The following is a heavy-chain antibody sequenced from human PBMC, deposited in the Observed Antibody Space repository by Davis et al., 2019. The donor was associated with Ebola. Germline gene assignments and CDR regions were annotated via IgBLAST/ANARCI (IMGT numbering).Heavy chain of an antibody. CDR1: GFTFSSYS. CDR2: ISSSSNYI. V-gene: IGHV3-21*01. D-gene: IGHD3-10*01. CDR3: ARGGSGLDY. J-gene: IGHJ4*02. Sequence: GESLKISCAASGFTFSSYSMNWVRQAPGKGLEWVSFISSSSNYIYYADSVKVRFTTSRDNAKNSLYLQMNTLRAEDTAVDYCARGGSGLDYWGQGILVTVSS.